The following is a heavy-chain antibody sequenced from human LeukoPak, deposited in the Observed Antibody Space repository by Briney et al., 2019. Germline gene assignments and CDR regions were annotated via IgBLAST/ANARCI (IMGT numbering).Heavy chain of an antibody. V-gene: IGHV1-69*06. CDR1: GGTFSSYA. J-gene: IGHJ4*02. CDR2: IIPIFGTA. Sequence: SVKVSCKASGGTFSSYAISWVRQAPGQGLGWMGGIIPIFGTANYAQKFQGRVTMTEDTSSDTAYMDLSSLRSEDTAVYYCATAFRNYDFWSGPGFDYWGQGTLVTVSS. CDR3: ATAFRNYDFWSGPGFDY. D-gene: IGHD3-3*01.